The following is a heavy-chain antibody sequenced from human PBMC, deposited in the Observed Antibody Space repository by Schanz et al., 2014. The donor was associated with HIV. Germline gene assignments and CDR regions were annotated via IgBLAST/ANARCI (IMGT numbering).Heavy chain of an antibody. J-gene: IGHJ4*02. D-gene: IGHD3-10*01. V-gene: IGHV3-30*18. Sequence: QVQLVESGGGVVQPGRSLRLSCAGSGFSFDTFGIHWVRQAPGKGLEWLAVISYDGRNKKFANSVKGRFTISRDNSKNTLDLQMNNLKPEDTAVYYCAKAGLFFGQLWLGFFDYWGQGAQVTVSS. CDR1: GFSFDTFG. CDR2: ISYDGRNK. CDR3: AKAGLFFGQLWLGFFDY.